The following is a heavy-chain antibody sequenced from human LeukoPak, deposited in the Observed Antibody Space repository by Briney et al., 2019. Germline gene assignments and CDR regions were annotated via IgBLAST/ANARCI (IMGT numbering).Heavy chain of an antibody. D-gene: IGHD3-22*01. CDR1: GGSISSSSYY. Sequence: SETLSLTCTVSGGSISSSSYYWGWIRQPPGKGLEWIGSIYYSGSTYYNPSVKSRVTISVDTSKNQFSLKLSSVTAADTAVYYCARVAYYYDSPNGGYYYYMDVWGKGTTVTVSS. CDR3: ARVAYYYDSPNGGYYYYMDV. V-gene: IGHV4-39*07. J-gene: IGHJ6*03. CDR2: IYYSGST.